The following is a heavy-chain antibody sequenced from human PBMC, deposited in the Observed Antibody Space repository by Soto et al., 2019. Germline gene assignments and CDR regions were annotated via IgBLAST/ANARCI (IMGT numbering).Heavy chain of an antibody. CDR2: FDPEDGET. J-gene: IGHJ4*02. V-gene: IGHV1-24*01. D-gene: IGHD5-12*01. CDR1: GYTLTELS. Sequence: ASVKVSCKVSGYTLTELSMHWVRQAPGKGLEWMGGFDPEDGETFYAQKFQGRVTMTEDISTDTAYMELSSLRSEDTAMYYCTTGPLRYSSYDQFAYWGQGTLVTVSS. CDR3: TTGPLRYSSYDQFAY.